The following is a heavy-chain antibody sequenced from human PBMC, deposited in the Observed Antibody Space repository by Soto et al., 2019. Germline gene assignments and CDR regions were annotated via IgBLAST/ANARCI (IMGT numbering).Heavy chain of an antibody. CDR2: ISAYNGNT. J-gene: IGHJ5*02. CDR3: ARGWGGYCSSTSCYGWFDP. D-gene: IGHD2-2*01. V-gene: IGHV1-18*01. CDR1: GYTFTSYG. Sequence: ASVKVSCKASGYTFTSYGISWVRQAPGQGLEWMGWISAYNGNTNYAQKLQGRVTMTTDTSTSTAYMELRSLRSDDTAVYYCARGWGGYCSSTSCYGWFDPWGQGTMVTVYS.